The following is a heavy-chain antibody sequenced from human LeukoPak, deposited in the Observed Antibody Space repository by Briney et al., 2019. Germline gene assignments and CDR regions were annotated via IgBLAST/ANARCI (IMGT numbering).Heavy chain of an antibody. D-gene: IGHD3-22*01. CDR1: GGSISSYY. CDR3: AREDYYDSSGPWIDY. J-gene: IGHJ4*02. V-gene: IGHV4-4*07. CDR2: IYHSGST. Sequence: SETLSLTCTVSGGSISSYYWSWIRQPAGKGLEWIGSIYHSGSTYYNPSLKSRVTISVDTSKNQFSLKLSSVTAADTAVYYCAREDYYDSSGPWIDYWGQGTLVTVSS.